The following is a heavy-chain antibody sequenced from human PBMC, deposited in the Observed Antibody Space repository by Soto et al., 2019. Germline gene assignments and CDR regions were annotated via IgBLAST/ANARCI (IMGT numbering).Heavy chain of an antibody. CDR2: IWHDGSNK. V-gene: IGHV3-33*01. J-gene: IGHJ3*02. CDR1: GFTFSSYG. Sequence: QVQLVESGGGVVQPGRSLRLSCAASGFTFSSYGMHWVRQAPGKGLEWVAVIWHDGSNKYYADSVKGRITISRDNSKNKFYLQMNSLRDEDTAVDYCARVRGYCSVGSCYQPGAFDIWGPGTMVTVSS. CDR3: ARVRGYCSVGSCYQPGAFDI. D-gene: IGHD2-15*01.